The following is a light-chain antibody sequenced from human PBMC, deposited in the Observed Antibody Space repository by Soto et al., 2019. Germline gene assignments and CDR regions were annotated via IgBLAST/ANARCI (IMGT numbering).Light chain of an antibody. Sequence: QSALTQPASVSGSPGQSITISCTGTSSDVGSYNLVSWYQQHPGKAPKLMIYEGSKRPSGVSNRFSGSKSGNTASLTISGLQAEDGADYYCCSYAGSGTFVFGGGTKLTVL. CDR3: CSYAGSGTFV. CDR2: EGS. J-gene: IGLJ2*01. CDR1: SSDVGSYNL. V-gene: IGLV2-23*03.